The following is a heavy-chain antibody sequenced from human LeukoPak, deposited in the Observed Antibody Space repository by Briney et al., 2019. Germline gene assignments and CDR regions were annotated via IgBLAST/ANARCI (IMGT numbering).Heavy chain of an antibody. Sequence: GGSLRLSCAASGFTFSSYWMSWVRQAPGKGLEWVANIKQDGSEKYYVDSVKGRFTISRDNAKNSLYLQMNSLRAEDTAVYYCARDSSGWSLGAFDIWGQGTMVTVSS. CDR1: GFTFSSYW. D-gene: IGHD6-19*01. CDR2: IKQDGSEK. V-gene: IGHV3-7*01. CDR3: ARDSSGWSLGAFDI. J-gene: IGHJ3*02.